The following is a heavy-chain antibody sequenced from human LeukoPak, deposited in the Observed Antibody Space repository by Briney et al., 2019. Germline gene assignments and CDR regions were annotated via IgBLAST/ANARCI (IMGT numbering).Heavy chain of an antibody. CDR2: IYHSGST. CDR1: GYSISSGYY. D-gene: IGHD6-19*01. J-gene: IGHJ4*02. Sequence: PSETLSLTCAVSGYSISSGYYWGWIRQPPGKGLEWIGSIYHSGSTYYNPSLKSRVTISVDTSKNQFSLKLSSVTAAATAVYYCARVYSSGWYKGYYFDYWGQGTLVTVSS. CDR3: ARVYSSGWYKGYYFDY. V-gene: IGHV4-38-2*01.